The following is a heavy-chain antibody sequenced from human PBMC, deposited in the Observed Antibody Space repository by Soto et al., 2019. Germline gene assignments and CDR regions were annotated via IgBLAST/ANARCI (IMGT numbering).Heavy chain of an antibody. Sequence: QPGGSLRLSCAPSGFTFSSYGMHWARQAPGKGLEWVAVIWYDGSNKVYADSVKGRFTISRDNSKNTLYLQMNSLRAEDTAVYYCARDLSGDYGALDTWGQGTMVT. CDR1: GFTFSSYG. J-gene: IGHJ3*02. D-gene: IGHD4-17*01. CDR3: ARDLSGDYGALDT. CDR2: IWYDGSNK. V-gene: IGHV3-33*01.